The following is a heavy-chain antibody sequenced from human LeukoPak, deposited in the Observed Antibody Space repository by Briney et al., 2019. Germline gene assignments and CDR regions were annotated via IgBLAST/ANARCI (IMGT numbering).Heavy chain of an antibody. Sequence: PGRSLRLSCAASGFTFSGYAMNWVRQAPGKGLEWVSDITGSSSTIHYADSVKGRFTISRDNAKNSLYLQMNSLTDEDTAVYYCARWRSGYYFDYWGQGTLVTVSS. V-gene: IGHV3-48*02. CDR1: GFTFSGYA. J-gene: IGHJ4*02. CDR3: ARWRSGYYFDY. CDR2: ITGSSSTI. D-gene: IGHD3-22*01.